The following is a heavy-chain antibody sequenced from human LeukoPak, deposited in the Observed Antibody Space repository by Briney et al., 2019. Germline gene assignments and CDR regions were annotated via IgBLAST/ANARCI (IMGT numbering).Heavy chain of an antibody. V-gene: IGHV1-69*05. CDR1: GGTSSSYA. J-gene: IGHJ4*02. CDR2: IIPIFGTA. CDR3: ARLGMGYSD. Sequence: SVKVSCKASGGTSSSYAISWVRQAPGQGLEWMGGIIPIFGTANYAQKFQGRVTMTRDMSTSTVYMELSSLRSEDTAVYYCARLGMGYSDWGQGTLDTVSS. D-gene: IGHD6-13*01.